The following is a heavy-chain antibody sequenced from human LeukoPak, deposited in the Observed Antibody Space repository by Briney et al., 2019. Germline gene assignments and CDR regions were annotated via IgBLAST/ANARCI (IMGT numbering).Heavy chain of an antibody. D-gene: IGHD7-27*01. CDR1: GASSSSHAW. CDR3: ASRRVLTGEPY. V-gene: IGHV4-4*02. CDR2: IYHSGST. Sequence: SETLSLTCAVSGASSSSHAWWSWVRQPPPKGLEYVGEIYHSGSTIYNPSLSGRVTISVDKSNNQFSLKLTSVTAADTAVYYCASRRVLTGEPYWGQGSLVTVSS. J-gene: IGHJ4*02.